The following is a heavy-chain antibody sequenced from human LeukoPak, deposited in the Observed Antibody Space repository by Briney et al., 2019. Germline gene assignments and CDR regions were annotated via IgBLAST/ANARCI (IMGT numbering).Heavy chain of an antibody. CDR3: ARAPGGVRFLEWSSTPRDYYYYMDV. CDR2: ISSSSDTI. D-gene: IGHD3-3*01. CDR1: GFTFSSYS. Sequence: GGSRRLSCAASGFTFSSYSMNWVRQAPGKGLEWVSYISSSSDTIYYADSVKGRFTISRDNAKNSLYLQMNSLRAEDTAVYYCARAPGGVRFLEWSSTPRDYYYYMDVWGKGTTVTVSS. J-gene: IGHJ6*03. V-gene: IGHV3-48*01.